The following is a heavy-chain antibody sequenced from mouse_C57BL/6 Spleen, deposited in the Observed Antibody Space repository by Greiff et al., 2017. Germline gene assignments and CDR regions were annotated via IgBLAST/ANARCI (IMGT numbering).Heavy chain of an antibody. CDR3: ARGGSLFDY. Sequence: QVQLQQSGAELVRPGTSVKVSCKASGYAFTNYLIEWVKQRPGQGLEWIGVINPGSGGTNYNEKFKGKATLTADKSSSTAYMQLSSLTSEDSAVYFCARGGSLFDYWGQGTTLTVSS. V-gene: IGHV1-54*01. CDR1: GYAFTNYL. J-gene: IGHJ2*01. CDR2: INPGSGGT.